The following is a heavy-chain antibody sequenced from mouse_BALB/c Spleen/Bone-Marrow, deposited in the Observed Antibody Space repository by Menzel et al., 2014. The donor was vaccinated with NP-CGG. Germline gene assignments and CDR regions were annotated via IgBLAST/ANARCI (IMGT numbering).Heavy chain of an antibody. D-gene: IGHD1-1*01. V-gene: IGHV4-1*02. Sequence: EVQVVESGGGLVQPGGSLKLSCAASGFDFSSYWMSWVRQAPGKGLEWIGEITPDSSTINYTPSLEDKFIISRDNAKNTLYLQMSKVRSEDTALYYCARLSYYGRFAYWGQGTLVTVSA. CDR3: ARLSYYGRFAY. J-gene: IGHJ3*01. CDR1: GFDFSSYW. CDR2: ITPDSSTI.